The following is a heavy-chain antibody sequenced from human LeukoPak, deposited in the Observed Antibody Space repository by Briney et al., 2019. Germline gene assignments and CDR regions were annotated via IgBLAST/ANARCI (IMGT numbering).Heavy chain of an antibody. V-gene: IGHV4-59*01. CDR3: ARATTGYSSSWYTYFDYYYYGMDV. CDR1: GGSISSYY. Sequence: SETPSLTCTVSGGSISSYYWSWIRQPPGKGLEWIGYIYYSGSTNYNPSLKSRVTISVDTSKNQFSLKLSSVTAADTAVYYCARATTGYSSSWYTYFDYYYYGMDVWGQGTTVTVSS. J-gene: IGHJ6*02. CDR2: IYYSGST. D-gene: IGHD6-13*01.